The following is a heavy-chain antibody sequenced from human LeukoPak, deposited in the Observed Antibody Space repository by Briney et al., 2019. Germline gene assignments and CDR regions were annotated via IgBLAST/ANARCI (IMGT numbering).Heavy chain of an antibody. D-gene: IGHD1-26*01. CDR1: GGSISSGGYS. Sequence: SQTLSLTCAVSGGSISSGGYSWSWIRQPPGKGLEWIGYIYHSGSTYYNPSLKSRVTISVDRSKNQFSLKLSSVTAADTAVYYCARGGAGDLYFDYWGQGTLVTVSS. J-gene: IGHJ4*02. CDR2: IYHSGST. V-gene: IGHV4-30-2*01. CDR3: ARGGAGDLYFDY.